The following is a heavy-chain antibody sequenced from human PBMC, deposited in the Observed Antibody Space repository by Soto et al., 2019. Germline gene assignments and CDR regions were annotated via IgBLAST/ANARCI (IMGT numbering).Heavy chain of an antibody. CDR3: ARSTYYEYFQH. CDR2: IYHSWST. CDR1: GGSISNYY. V-gene: IGHV4-59*01. Sequence: SETLSLTCTVSGGSISNYYWSWIRQPPGKGLEWIAYIYHSWSTNYNPSLKSRVTISVDTSRDQFSLKLSSVTPADTAIYYCARSTYYEYFQHWGQGALVTVSS. J-gene: IGHJ1*01. D-gene: IGHD1-26*01.